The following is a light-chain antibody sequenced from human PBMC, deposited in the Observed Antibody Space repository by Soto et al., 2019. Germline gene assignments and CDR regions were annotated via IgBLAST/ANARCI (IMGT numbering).Light chain of an antibody. Sequence: QSVLTQPPSVSGAPGQRVTISCTGSSSNIGAGYDVHWYQQLPGTAPKLLIYGNSNRPSGVPDRFSGSKSGTSASLAITGLQAEDEADYYCQSYDSSLSHKGVFGGGTKLTVL. CDR3: QSYDSSLSHKGV. CDR1: SSNIGAGYD. CDR2: GNS. V-gene: IGLV1-40*01. J-gene: IGLJ2*01.